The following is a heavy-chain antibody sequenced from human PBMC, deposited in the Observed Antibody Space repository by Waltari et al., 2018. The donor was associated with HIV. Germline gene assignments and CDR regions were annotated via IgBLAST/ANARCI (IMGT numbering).Heavy chain of an antibody. CDR3: ARVFKPRGIAVAGYDGMDV. J-gene: IGHJ6*02. CDR1: GYTFTSYG. D-gene: IGHD6-19*01. Sequence: QVQLVQSGAEVKKPGASVKVSCTASGYTFTSYGISWVRQAPGQGLEWMGWISAYNGNTNYAQKLQGRVTMTTDTSTSTAYMGLRSLRSDDTAVYYGARVFKPRGIAVAGYDGMDVWGQGTTVTVSS. V-gene: IGHV1-18*01. CDR2: ISAYNGNT.